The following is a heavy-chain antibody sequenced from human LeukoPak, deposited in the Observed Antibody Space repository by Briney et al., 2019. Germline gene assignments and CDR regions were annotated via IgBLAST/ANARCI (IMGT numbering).Heavy chain of an antibody. J-gene: IGHJ4*02. D-gene: IGHD3-3*01. Sequence: PGGSLRLSCAASGFTLSKAWMTWVRQAPGKGLEWVGRIISKIDSGTTDYAAPVKGRFTISREDSKNTLYIQMNRLKTENAAVCDWTTRGYRCPSDFWRCYALDYWGQGGKVSVSS. CDR1: GFTLSKAW. CDR3: TTRGYRCPSDFWRCYALDY. V-gene: IGHV3-15*01. CDR2: IISKIDSGTT.